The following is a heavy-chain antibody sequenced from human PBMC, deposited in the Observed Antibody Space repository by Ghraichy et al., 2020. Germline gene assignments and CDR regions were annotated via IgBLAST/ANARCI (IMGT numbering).Heavy chain of an antibody. V-gene: IGHV3-21*01. CDR2: ISSSSSYI. D-gene: IGHD3-22*01. Sequence: GGSLRLSCAASGFTFSGYSMNWVRQAPGKGLEWVSSISSSSSYIYYADSVKGRFTISRDNAKNSLYLQMNSLRAEDTAVYYCGGGEYYYDSSGYPHAFDIWGQGTMVTVSS. CDR1: GFTFSGYS. CDR3: GGGEYYYDSSGYPHAFDI. J-gene: IGHJ3*02.